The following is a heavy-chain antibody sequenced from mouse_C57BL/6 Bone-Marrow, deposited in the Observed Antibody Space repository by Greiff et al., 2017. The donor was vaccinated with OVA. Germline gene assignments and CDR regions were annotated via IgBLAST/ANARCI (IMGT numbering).Heavy chain of an antibody. J-gene: IGHJ2*01. CDR1: GYTFTSYT. CDR3: ARPVITTVVAPDY. CDR2: INPSSGYT. Sequence: VKLMESGAELARPGASVKMSCKASGYTFTSYTMHWVKQRPGQGLEWIGYINPSSGYTKYNQKFKDKATLTADKSSSTAYMQLSSLTSEDSAVYYCARPVITTVVAPDYWGQGTTLTVSS. D-gene: IGHD1-1*01. V-gene: IGHV1-4*01.